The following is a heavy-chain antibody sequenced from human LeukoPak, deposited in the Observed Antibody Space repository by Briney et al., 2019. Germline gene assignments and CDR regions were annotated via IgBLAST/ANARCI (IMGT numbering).Heavy chain of an antibody. CDR2: ISGNGRST. CDR1: GFTFSSYA. V-gene: IGHV3-23*01. J-gene: IGHJ4*02. D-gene: IGHD2-8*02. Sequence: GGSLRLFCAASGFTFSSYAMSWVRQAPGKGLEWVSTISGNGRSTYYGDSVKGRFTISRDNSKNTLSLQMNSLRAEDTAVYYCAKEYYVLLVYALGGSFDYWGRGTLVTVSS. CDR3: AKEYYVLLVYALGGSFDY.